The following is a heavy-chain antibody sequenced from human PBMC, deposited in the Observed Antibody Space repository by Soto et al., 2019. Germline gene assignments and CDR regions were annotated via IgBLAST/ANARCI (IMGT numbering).Heavy chain of an antibody. CDR1: GFTFSSYG. CDR2: ISYDGSIK. V-gene: IGHV3-30*18. J-gene: IGHJ4*02. Sequence: QVQLVESGGGVVQPGRSLRLSCAASGFTFSSYGMHWVRQAPGKGLEWVAVISYDGSIKYYADSVKGRFTISRDNSKSTLYLQMNSLIAEDTAVYYCAKGGHLGSGNYYNPYYFDYWGQGTLVTVSS. D-gene: IGHD3-10*01. CDR3: AKGGHLGSGNYYNPYYFDY.